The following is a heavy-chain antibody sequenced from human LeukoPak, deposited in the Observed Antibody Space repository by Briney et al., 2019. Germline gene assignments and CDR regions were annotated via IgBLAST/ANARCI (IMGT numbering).Heavy chain of an antibody. CDR2: LWKDGSNN. CDR3: AKEYEIFVGAFDI. D-gene: IGHD3-9*01. CDR1: GFTLRNYG. V-gene: IGHV3-33*06. Sequence: GGSLRPSCVASGFTLRNYGMHWVRQAPGKGLEWVAVLWKDGSNNFYADSVKGRFRFSRDNSKDMLYLQMNSLRAEDTAVYYCAKEYEIFVGAFDIWGQGTMVTVSS. J-gene: IGHJ3*02.